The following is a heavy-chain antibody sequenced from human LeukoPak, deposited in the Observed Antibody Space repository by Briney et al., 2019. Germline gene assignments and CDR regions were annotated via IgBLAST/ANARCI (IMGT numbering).Heavy chain of an antibody. D-gene: IGHD5-18*01. CDR3: ARELPY. V-gene: IGHV3-30-3*01. Sequence: PGGSLRLSCVASGFTFSSYAMRWVRQAPGKGLEWVAVIPYDGNNKYYADSVKGRFTISRDNSKNTLYLQMNRLRAEDTAVYYCARELPYWGQGTLVTVSS. J-gene: IGHJ4*02. CDR1: GFTFSSYA. CDR2: IPYDGNNK.